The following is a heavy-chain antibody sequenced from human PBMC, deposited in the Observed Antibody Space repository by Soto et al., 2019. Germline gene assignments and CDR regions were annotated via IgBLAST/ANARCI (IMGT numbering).Heavy chain of an antibody. V-gene: IGHV1-2*04. CDR2: INPNSGGT. J-gene: IGHJ4*02. CDR1: GYTFTGYY. Sequence: QVQLVQSGAEVKKPGASVKVSCKASGYTFTGYYMHCVRQAPGQGLEWMGWINPNSGGTNYAQKFQGWVTMTRDTSISTAYMDLSRLRSDDTAVYYGARAPCYSSGYPQYYVDYWVQGTLVTVSS. D-gene: IGHD3-22*01. CDR3: ARAPCYSSGYPQYYVDY.